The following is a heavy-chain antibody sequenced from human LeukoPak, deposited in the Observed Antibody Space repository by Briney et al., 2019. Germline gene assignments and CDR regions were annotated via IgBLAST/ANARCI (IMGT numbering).Heavy chain of an antibody. J-gene: IGHJ3*02. CDR2: ISASGGTT. CDR1: GFSISSYA. CDR3: AKIPGGWRADYAFNI. Sequence: GGSLRLSCAASGFSISSYAMSWVGQAPGKGLEWVSSISASGGTTYYADSVEGRFTISRDNSKNTHYLQMGSLRVEDTAVYYCAKIPGGWRADYAFNIWGLGTMVTVSS. V-gene: IGHV3-23*01. D-gene: IGHD2-15*01.